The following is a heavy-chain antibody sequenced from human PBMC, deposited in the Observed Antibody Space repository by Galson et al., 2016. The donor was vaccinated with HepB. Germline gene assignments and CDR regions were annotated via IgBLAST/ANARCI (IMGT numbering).Heavy chain of an antibody. CDR1: GFTFSNYW. CDR3: AREGGDYGSGSNYKGADYYGMDV. V-gene: IGHV3-74*01. J-gene: IGHJ6*02. D-gene: IGHD3-10*01. Sequence: SLRLSCAASGFTFSNYWMHWVRQAPGKGLVWVSRINRDVTSRSYADSVKGRFTTSRDNAKNTLYLQMNSLRAEDTAVYYCAREGGDYGSGSNYKGADYYGMDVWGQGTTVTVSS. CDR2: INRDVTSR.